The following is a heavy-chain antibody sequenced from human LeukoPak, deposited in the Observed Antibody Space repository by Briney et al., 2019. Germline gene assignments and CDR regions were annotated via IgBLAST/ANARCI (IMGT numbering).Heavy chain of an antibody. CDR1: GGTFSSYT. V-gene: IGHV1-69*04. J-gene: IGHJ5*02. CDR2: IIPILGIA. D-gene: IGHD4-17*01. Sequence: SVKVSCKASGGTFSSYTISWVRQAPGRGLEWMGRIIPILGIANYAQKFQGRVTITADKSTSTAYMELSSLRSEDTAVYYCARERDDYGDYNWFDPWGQGTLVTVSS. CDR3: ARERDDYGDYNWFDP.